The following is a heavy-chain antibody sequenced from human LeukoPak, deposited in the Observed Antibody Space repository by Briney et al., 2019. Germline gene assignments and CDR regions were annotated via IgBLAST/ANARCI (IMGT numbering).Heavy chain of an antibody. CDR1: GYTFTGYY. D-gene: IGHD5-24*01. Sequence: EASVKVSCKASGYTFTGYYMHWVRQAPGQGLEWMGWINPYSGGTNYAQKFQGRVTMTRDTSISTAYMELSRLRSDDTAVYYCAARRNGYNSLDYWGQGTLVTVSS. V-gene: IGHV1-2*02. J-gene: IGHJ4*02. CDR2: INPYSGGT. CDR3: AARRNGYNSLDY.